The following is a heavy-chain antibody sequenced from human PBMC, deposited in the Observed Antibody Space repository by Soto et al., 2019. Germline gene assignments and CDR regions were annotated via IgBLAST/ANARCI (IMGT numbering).Heavy chain of an antibody. D-gene: IGHD5-18*01. CDR1: GFTFSTSA. CDR2: TDDSGRST. CDR3: AKIQLWTVFDF. J-gene: IGHJ4*02. V-gene: IGHV3-23*01. Sequence: LRLSCAASGFTFSTSAMSWVRQAPGKGLEWVSATDDSGRSTYYADSVKGRFTISRDNSKNTVSLQMNSLRAEDTAVYYCAKIQLWTVFDFWGQGALVTVSS.